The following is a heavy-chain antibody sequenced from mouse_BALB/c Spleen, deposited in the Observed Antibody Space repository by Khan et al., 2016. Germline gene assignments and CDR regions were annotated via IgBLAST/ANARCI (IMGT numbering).Heavy chain of an antibody. D-gene: IGHD1-1*01. CDR3: ARARYYGYRAY. J-gene: IGHJ3*01. CDR1: GFDFSRYW. Sequence: EVKLLESGGGLVHPGRSLKLSCAASGFDFSRYWMSWVRQAPGKGLEWIGEINPDSYTINYTPSLKDKFIISRDNAKNTLYLQMSKVRSEDTALSYCARARYYGYRAYWGQGTLVTVSA. CDR2: INPDSYTI. V-gene: IGHV4-1*02.